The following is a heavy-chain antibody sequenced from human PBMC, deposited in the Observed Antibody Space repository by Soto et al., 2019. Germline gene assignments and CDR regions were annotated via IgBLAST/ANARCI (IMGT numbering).Heavy chain of an antibody. J-gene: IGHJ4*02. D-gene: IGHD5-12*01. Sequence: GGSLRLSCAASGFTFSSYWMSWVRQAPGKGLEWVANIKQDGSEKYYVDSVKGRFTISRDNAKNSLYLQMNSLRAEDTAVYYCARVGDSGYGGGSDYFDYWGQGTLVTVSS. V-gene: IGHV3-7*01. CDR2: IKQDGSEK. CDR1: GFTFSSYW. CDR3: ARVGDSGYGGGSDYFDY.